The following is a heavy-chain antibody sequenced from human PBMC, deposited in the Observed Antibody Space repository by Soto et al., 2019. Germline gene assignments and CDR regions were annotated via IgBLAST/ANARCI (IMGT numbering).Heavy chain of an antibody. V-gene: IGHV1-69*02. D-gene: IGHD3-22*01. CDR2: IIPILGIA. Sequence: GASVKVSCKASGYTFTGYYMHWVRQAPGQGLEWMGRIIPILGIANYAQKFQGRVTITADKSTSTAYMELSSLRSEDTAVYYCARLLYYDSSGYPVDYWGQGTLVTVS. CDR3: ARLLYYDSSGYPVDY. J-gene: IGHJ4*02. CDR1: GYTFTGYY.